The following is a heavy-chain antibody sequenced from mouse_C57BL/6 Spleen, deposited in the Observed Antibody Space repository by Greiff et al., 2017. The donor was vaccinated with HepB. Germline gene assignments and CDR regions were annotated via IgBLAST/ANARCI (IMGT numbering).Heavy chain of an antibody. Sequence: EVMLVESGGGLVKPGGSLKLSCAASGFTFSSYAMSWVRQTPEKRLEWVATISDGGSYTYYPDNVKGRFTISRDNAKNNLYLQMSHLKSEDTAMYYCARERAELALYAMDYWGQGTSVTVSS. CDR2: ISDGGSYT. D-gene: IGHD4-1*01. CDR1: GFTFSSYA. J-gene: IGHJ4*01. V-gene: IGHV5-4*01. CDR3: ARERAELALYAMDY.